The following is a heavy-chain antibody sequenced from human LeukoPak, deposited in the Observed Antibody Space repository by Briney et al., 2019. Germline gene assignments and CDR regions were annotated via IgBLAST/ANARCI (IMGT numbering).Heavy chain of an antibody. J-gene: IGHJ3*02. Sequence: PGGSLRLSCAASGFTFSSYSMNWVRQAPGKGLEWVSYISSSSTIYYADSVKGRFTISRDNAKNSLYLQMNSLRDEDTAVYYCARDATVTTPDAFDIWGQGTMVTVSS. D-gene: IGHD4-17*01. CDR2: ISSSSTI. V-gene: IGHV3-48*02. CDR1: GFTFSSYS. CDR3: ARDATVTTPDAFDI.